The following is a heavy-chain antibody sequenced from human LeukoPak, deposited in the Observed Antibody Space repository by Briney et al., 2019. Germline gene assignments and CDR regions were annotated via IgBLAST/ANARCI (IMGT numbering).Heavy chain of an antibody. CDR2: IYYSGST. V-gene: IGHV4-59*08. Sequence: SETLSLTCTVSGGSISGYFWSWIRQPPGKGLEWIGYIYYSGSTNYNPSLKSRVTISVDTSKNQFSLKLSSVTAADTALYYCARVGGNPASDAFDIWGQGTMVTVSS. J-gene: IGHJ3*02. CDR3: ARVGGNPASDAFDI. D-gene: IGHD4-23*01. CDR1: GGSISGYF.